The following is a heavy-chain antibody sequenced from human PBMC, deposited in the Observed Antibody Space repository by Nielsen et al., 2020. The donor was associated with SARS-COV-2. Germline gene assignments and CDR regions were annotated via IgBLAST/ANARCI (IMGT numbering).Heavy chain of an antibody. CDR2: IYQSGNS. Sequence: ESLKISCVASGFTFSDHYMDWVRQPPGKGLEWIGEIYQSGNSNYNPSLKSRVTISVDKSKNQFSLRVTSVTAADTAVYYCARLLTDSGSYFRFDPWGQGTLVTVSS. CDR1: GFTFSDHY. J-gene: IGHJ5*02. V-gene: IGHV4-34*01. CDR3: ARLLTDSGSYFRFDP. D-gene: IGHD1-26*01.